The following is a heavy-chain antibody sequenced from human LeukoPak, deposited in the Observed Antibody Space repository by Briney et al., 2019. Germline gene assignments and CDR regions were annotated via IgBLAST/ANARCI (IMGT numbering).Heavy chain of an antibody. CDR2: INPNSGGT. Sequence: ASVKVSCKASGYTFTGYYMHWVRQAPGQGLEWMGWINPNSGGTNYAQKFQGRVTMSRDTSISTAYMELSRLRSDDTAVYYCASCEGGYSGYDCGFDYWGQGTLVTVSS. D-gene: IGHD5-12*01. V-gene: IGHV1-2*02. CDR3: ASCEGGYSGYDCGFDY. J-gene: IGHJ4*02. CDR1: GYTFTGYY.